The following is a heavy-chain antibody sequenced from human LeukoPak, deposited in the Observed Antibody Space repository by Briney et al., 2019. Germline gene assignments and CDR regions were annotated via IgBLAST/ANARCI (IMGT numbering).Heavy chain of an antibody. Sequence: SESLSLTCALSGGSTSSGAYGWSWIRHPPGKGLEWIGYIYDSGTTYYNPSLKTPATISVGRAKNQFSLKLRSLTTPATAVYYGGGDTGFYGDYGIDLWGQGTTVPVSS. CDR1: GGSTSSGAYG. CDR2: IYDSGTT. D-gene: IGHD4-17*01. J-gene: IGHJ6*02. CDR3: GGDTGFYGDYGIDL. V-gene: IGHV4-30-2*01.